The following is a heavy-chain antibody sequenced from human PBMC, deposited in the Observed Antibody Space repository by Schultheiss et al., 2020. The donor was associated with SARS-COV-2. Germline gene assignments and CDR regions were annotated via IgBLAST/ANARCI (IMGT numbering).Heavy chain of an antibody. V-gene: IGHV1-18*01. CDR3: ATRYKEGVVPAAIYYYGMDV. J-gene: IGHJ6*02. CDR2: ISAYNGNT. CDR1: GYTFTSYG. Sequence: ASVKVSCKASGYTFTSYGISWVRQAPGQGLEWMGWISAYNGNTNYAQKLQGRVTMTTDTSTSTAYMELRSLRSEDTAVYYCATRYKEGVVPAAIYYYGMDVWGQGTTVTVAS. D-gene: IGHD2-2*02.